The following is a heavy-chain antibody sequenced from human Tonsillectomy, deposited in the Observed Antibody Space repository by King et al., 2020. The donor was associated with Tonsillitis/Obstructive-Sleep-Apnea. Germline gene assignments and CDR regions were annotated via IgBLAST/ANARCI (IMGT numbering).Heavy chain of an antibody. CDR1: GGSVSSGSNY. CDR3: ARVGGRADAFDI. D-gene: IGHD3-16*01. J-gene: IGHJ3*02. Sequence: QLQESGPGLVKPSDTLSLTCTVSGGSVSSGSNYWSWIRQPPGKGLEWLGYIHYSESTNYNPSPKSRVTISVDTSKNQFSLKLSSVTVADTAVYYCARVGGRADAFDIWGQGTMVTVSS. CDR2: IHYSEST. V-gene: IGHV4-61*01.